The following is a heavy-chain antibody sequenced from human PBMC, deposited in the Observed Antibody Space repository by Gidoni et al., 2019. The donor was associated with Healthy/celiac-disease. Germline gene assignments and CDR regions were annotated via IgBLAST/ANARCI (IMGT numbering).Heavy chain of an antibody. Sequence: QVQLQQWGAGLLKPSETLSLTCAVDGGAVRGDYWSWIRQPPGKGLEWIGEINHGGSTNYNPSLQSRVTISVDTSKNQFSLKLSSVTAADTAVYYCARRRYDYVWGSYRYRVSGMDVWGQGTTVTVSS. CDR3: ARRRYDYVWGSYRYRVSGMDV. CDR2: INHGGST. V-gene: IGHV4-34*01. D-gene: IGHD3-16*02. J-gene: IGHJ6*02. CDR1: GGAVRGDY.